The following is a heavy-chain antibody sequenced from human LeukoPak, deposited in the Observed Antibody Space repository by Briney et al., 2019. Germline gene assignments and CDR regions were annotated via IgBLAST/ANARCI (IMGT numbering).Heavy chain of an antibody. J-gene: IGHJ4*02. Sequence: GGSLRLSCAASGFTFSSYWMSWVRQAPGKGLKWVANIKQDGSEKYYVDSVKGRFTISRDNAKNSLYLQMNSLRAEDTAVYYCARDAVHSSGYSGPEDFFDYWGQGTLVTVSS. CDR2: IKQDGSEK. CDR1: GFTFSSYW. CDR3: ARDAVHSSGYSGPEDFFDY. D-gene: IGHD3-22*01. V-gene: IGHV3-7*01.